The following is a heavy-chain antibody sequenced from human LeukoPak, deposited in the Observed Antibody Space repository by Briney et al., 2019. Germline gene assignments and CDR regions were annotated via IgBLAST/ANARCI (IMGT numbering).Heavy chain of an antibody. CDR2: IDWDDDK. Sequence: SGPALLKPTQTLTLTCTFSGFSLTTRGMCVSWIRQPPGKALEWLARIDWDDDKYYSTSLKTRLSISKDTSKNQVVLTMTNMDPVDTATYYCARIRRRDGYRDAFDIWGQGTMVTVSS. D-gene: IGHD5-24*01. CDR3: ARIRRRDGYRDAFDI. V-gene: IGHV2-70*11. J-gene: IGHJ3*02. CDR1: GFSLTTRGMC.